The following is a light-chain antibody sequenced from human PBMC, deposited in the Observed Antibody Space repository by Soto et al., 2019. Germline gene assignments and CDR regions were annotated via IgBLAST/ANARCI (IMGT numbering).Light chain of an antibody. CDR2: DTS. J-gene: IGKJ4*01. CDR3: QQHCSSFF. CDR1: QSVSSSY. V-gene: IGKV3-20*01. Sequence: EIVLTQSPGTLSLSPGERATLSCRASQSVSSSYLAWYQQKPGQAPRLLIYDTSSRATGIPDRFSGSGSGKDFTFTIIRLDPEDFAVYYWQQHCSSFFFGGGTKVEIK.